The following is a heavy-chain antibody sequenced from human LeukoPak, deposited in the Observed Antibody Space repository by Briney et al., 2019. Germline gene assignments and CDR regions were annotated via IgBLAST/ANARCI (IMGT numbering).Heavy chain of an antibody. D-gene: IGHD6-19*01. Sequence: ASVKVSCKVSGYTLTELSMHWVRQAPGKGLEWMGGFDPEDGETIYAQKFQGRVTMTEDTSTDTAYMELSSLRSEDTAVYYCATLYSDWYVEDWFDPWGQGTLVTVSS. CDR2: FDPEDGET. CDR3: ATLYSDWYVEDWFDP. J-gene: IGHJ5*02. V-gene: IGHV1-24*01. CDR1: GYTLTELS.